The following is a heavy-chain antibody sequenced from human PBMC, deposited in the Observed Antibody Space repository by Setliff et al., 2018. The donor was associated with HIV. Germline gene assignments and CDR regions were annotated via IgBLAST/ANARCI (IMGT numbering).Heavy chain of an antibody. CDR2: IYYSGST. J-gene: IGHJ4*02. D-gene: IGHD3-22*01. CDR1: GGSISSSSYY. Sequence: SETLSLTCTVSGGSISSSSYYWGWIRQPPGKGLEWIGSIYYSGSTYYNPSLKSRVTISVDTSKNQFSLKLISVTAADTAPYYCARDGRDGSGYRTFDYWGQGTLVTVSS. CDR3: ARDGRDGSGYRTFDY. V-gene: IGHV4-39*07.